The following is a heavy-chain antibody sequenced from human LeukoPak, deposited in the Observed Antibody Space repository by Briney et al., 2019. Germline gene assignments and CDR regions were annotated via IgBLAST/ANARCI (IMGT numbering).Heavy chain of an antibody. J-gene: IGHJ4*02. V-gene: IGHV4-59*12. Sequence: SETLSLTCTVSGGSISSYYWSWIRQPPGKGLEWIGYIYYSGSTNYNPSLKSRVTISVDTSKNQFSLKLSSVTAADTAVYYCARVSMAAADYWGQGTLVTVSS. CDR3: ARVSMAAADY. CDR2: IYYSGST. CDR1: GGSISSYY. D-gene: IGHD6-13*01.